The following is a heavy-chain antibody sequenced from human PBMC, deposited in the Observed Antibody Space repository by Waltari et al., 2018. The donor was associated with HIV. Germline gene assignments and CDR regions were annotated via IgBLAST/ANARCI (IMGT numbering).Heavy chain of an antibody. J-gene: IGHJ4*02. V-gene: IGHV3-9*01. CDR2: ITWNSGTI. Sequence: EVQLVESGGGLVQPGRSLRLACAASGFDFDDSDMPWVRQAPGKGLEWVSGITWNSGTIGYADSVKGRFTVSRDNAKKSLYLQMNSLRAEDTALYYCVKDGGLSSRHYFVGYFDHWGQGTLVTVSS. CDR3: VKDGGLSSRHYFVGYFDH. D-gene: IGHD3-22*01. CDR1: GFDFDDSD.